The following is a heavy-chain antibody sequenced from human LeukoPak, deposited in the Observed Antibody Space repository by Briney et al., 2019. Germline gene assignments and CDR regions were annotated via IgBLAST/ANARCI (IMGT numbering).Heavy chain of an antibody. CDR2: INPNSGGT. D-gene: IGHD5-18*01. CDR3: ARVKYSYGYGYYYGMDV. V-gene: IGHV1-2*04. CDR1: GYTFTCYY. J-gene: IGHJ6*02. Sequence: ASVKVSCKASGYTFTCYYMHWVRQAPGQGLEWMGWINPNSGGTNYAQKFQGWVTMTRDTSISTAYMELSRLRSDDTAVYYCARVKYSYGYGYYYGMDVWGQGTTVTVSS.